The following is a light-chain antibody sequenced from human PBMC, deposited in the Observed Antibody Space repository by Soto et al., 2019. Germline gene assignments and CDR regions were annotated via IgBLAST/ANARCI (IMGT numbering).Light chain of an antibody. CDR3: QHRSNWPLT. V-gene: IGKV3D-20*02. Sequence: EIILTQSPDTLSLSPWERATLSCRASQTVSSNYLAWCQQRPGQAPRLLVYHTSNRATGIPDRFSASGSGTDFTLTISSLEPEDFAVYYCQHRSNWPLTFGGGTKVDIK. CDR2: HTS. J-gene: IGKJ4*01. CDR1: QTVSSNY.